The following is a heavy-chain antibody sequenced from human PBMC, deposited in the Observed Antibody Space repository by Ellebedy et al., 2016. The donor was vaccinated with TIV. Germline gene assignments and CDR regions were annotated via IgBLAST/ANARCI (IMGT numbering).Heavy chain of an antibody. J-gene: IGHJ2*01. V-gene: IGHV4-39*01. CDR3: ARVAITAAVGGGFFDL. CDR2: IYYSGST. CDR1: GGSISSSSYY. D-gene: IGHD6-13*01. Sequence: MPSETLSLTCTVSGGSISSSSYYWGWIRQPPGKGLEWIGSIYYSGSTYYNPSLKSRVTISVDTSKNQISLTLISSVSAADTAVYYCARVAITAAVGGGFFDLWGRGTLVTVSS.